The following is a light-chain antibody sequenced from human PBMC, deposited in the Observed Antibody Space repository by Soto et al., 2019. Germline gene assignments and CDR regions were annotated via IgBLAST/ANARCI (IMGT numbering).Light chain of an antibody. V-gene: IGKV3-11*01. Sequence: EIVLTQSPATLSLSPGERATLSCRASQSVSNYLAWYQQKPGQAPRLLIYDASNRATGIPARFSGVGSGTDFTLTISSLEPEDFAVYYFQQRSNWPPTVGQGTKLEIK. CDR3: QQRSNWPPT. CDR1: QSVSNY. CDR2: DAS. J-gene: IGKJ2*01.